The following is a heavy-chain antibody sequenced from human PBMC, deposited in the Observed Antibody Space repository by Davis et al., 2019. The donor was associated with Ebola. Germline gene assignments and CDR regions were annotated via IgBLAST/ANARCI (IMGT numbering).Heavy chain of an antibody. CDR1: GFTFSSYA. J-gene: IGHJ4*02. CDR2: ISGSGGST. V-gene: IGHV3-23*01. D-gene: IGHD4-17*01. Sequence: GGSLRLSCAASGFTFSSYAMSWVRQAPGKGLEWVSAISGSGGSTYYADSVKGRFTISRDNSKNTLYLQMNSLRAEDTAVYYCARDLVYGDSYFDYWGQGTLVTVSS. CDR3: ARDLVYGDSYFDY.